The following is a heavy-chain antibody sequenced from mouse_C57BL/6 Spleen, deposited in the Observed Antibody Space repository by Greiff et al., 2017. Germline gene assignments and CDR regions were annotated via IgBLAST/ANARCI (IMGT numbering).Heavy chain of an antibody. CDR1: GYTFTSYG. CDR2: IYPRSGNT. D-gene: IGHD1-1*01. Sequence: QVQLQQSGAELARPGASVKLSCKASGYTFTSYGISWVKQRPGQGLEWIGEIYPRSGNTYYNEKFKGKATLTADKSSSTAYMELRSLTSEDSAVYFCARKRTTVVAEAMDYWGQGTSVTVSS. CDR3: ARKRTTVVAEAMDY. J-gene: IGHJ4*01. V-gene: IGHV1-81*01.